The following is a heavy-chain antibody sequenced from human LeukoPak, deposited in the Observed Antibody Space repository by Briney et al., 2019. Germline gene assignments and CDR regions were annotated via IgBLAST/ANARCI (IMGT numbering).Heavy chain of an antibody. CDR1: GFTFSSYA. D-gene: IGHD3-22*01. CDR2: ISYDGSNK. J-gene: IGHJ4*02. Sequence: GGSLRLSCAASGFTFSSYAMHWVRQAPGKGLEWVAVISYDGSNKYYADSVKGRFTISRDNSKNTLYLQMNSLSAEDTAVYYCARGGPPYYYDSSGYYYFDYWGQGTLVTVSS. CDR3: ARGGPPYYYDSSGYYYFDY. V-gene: IGHV3-30-3*01.